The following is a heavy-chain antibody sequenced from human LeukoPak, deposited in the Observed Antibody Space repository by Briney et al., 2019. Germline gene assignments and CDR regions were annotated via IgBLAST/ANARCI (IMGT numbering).Heavy chain of an antibody. Sequence: GGSLRLSCAASGFTFGDYAVVWFRRAPGKGLEWLGFMRTKAYHRETTEYATSVKGRFTISRDDSKNIAYLQMNSLKTEDTAVYYCTRDRQIQTGFDYWGQGTLVTVSS. CDR2: MRTKAYHRETT. J-gene: IGHJ4*02. CDR3: TRDRQIQTGFDY. D-gene: IGHD1-14*01. V-gene: IGHV3-49*03. CDR1: GFTFGDYA.